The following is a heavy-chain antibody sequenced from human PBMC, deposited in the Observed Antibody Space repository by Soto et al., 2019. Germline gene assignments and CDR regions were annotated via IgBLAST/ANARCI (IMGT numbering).Heavy chain of an antibody. J-gene: IGHJ6*02. CDR1: GDSVSSNSAA. D-gene: IGHD4-4*01. Sequence: PSQTLSLTCAISGDSVSSNSAAWNRIRQSPSRGLEWLGRTYYRSKWYNDYAVSVKSRITINPDTSKNQFSLQLNSVTPEDTAVYYCAREGYSNYPDGMDVWGQGTTVTVSS. CDR2: TYYRSKWYN. V-gene: IGHV6-1*01. CDR3: AREGYSNYPDGMDV.